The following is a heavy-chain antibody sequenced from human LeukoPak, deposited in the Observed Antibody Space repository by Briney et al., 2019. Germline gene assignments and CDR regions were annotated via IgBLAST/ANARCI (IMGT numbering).Heavy chain of an antibody. CDR3: ARSGVVRGVITHKTIDY. V-gene: IGHV4-34*01. Sequence: SEALSLTCAVYGGSFSGYYWSWIRQPPGKGLEWIGEINHSGSTNYNPSLKSRVTISVDTSKNQFSLKLSSVTAADTAVYYCARSGVVRGVITHKTIDYWGQGTLVTVSS. CDR1: GGSFSGYY. J-gene: IGHJ4*02. D-gene: IGHD3-10*01. CDR2: INHSGST.